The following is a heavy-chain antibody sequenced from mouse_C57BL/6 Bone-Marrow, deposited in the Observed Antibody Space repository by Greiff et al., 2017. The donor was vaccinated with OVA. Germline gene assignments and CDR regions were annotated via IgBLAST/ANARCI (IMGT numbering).Heavy chain of an antibody. D-gene: IGHD2-3*01. V-gene: IGHV1-19*01. Sequence: EVKLQESGPVLVKPGASVKMSCKASGYTFTDYYMNWVKQSHGKSLEWIGVINPYNGGTSYNQKFKGKATLTVDKSSSTAYMELNSLTSEDSAVYYCARWGDGYFAYWGQGTLVTVSA. CDR2: INPYNGGT. CDR3: ARWGDGYFAY. J-gene: IGHJ3*01. CDR1: GYTFTDYY.